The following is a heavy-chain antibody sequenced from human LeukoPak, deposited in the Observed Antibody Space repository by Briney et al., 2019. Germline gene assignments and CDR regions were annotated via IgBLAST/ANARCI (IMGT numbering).Heavy chain of an antibody. CDR3: ARGGRVGATIFDY. V-gene: IGHV4-59*01. CDR2: IYYSGST. D-gene: IGHD1-26*01. CDR1: GGSISSYY. Sequence: SETLSLTCTVSGGSISSYYWSWIRQPPGKGLEWIGYIYYSGSTDYNPSLKSRVTTSVDTSKNQFSLKLSSVTAADTAVYYCARGGRVGATIFDYWGQGTLVTVSS. J-gene: IGHJ4*02.